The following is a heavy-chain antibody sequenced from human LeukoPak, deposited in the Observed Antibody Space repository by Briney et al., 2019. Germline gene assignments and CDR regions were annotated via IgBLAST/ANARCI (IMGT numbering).Heavy chain of an antibody. V-gene: IGHV4-34*01. D-gene: IGHD2-2*01. CDR1: GGSFSGYY. CDR2: INHSGST. J-gene: IGHJ3*02. Sequence: SETLSLTCAAYGGSFSGYYWSWIRQPPGKGLEWIGEINHSGSTNYNPSLKSRVTISVDTSKNQFSLKLSSVTAADTAVYYCARAYIVPYAFDIWGQGTMVTVSS. CDR3: ARAYIVPYAFDI.